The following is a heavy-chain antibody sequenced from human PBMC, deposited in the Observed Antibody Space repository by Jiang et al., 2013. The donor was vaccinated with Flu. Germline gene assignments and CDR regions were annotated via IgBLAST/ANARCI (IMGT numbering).Heavy chain of an antibody. CDR2: ISSSSSTI. CDR1: GFTFSSYS. V-gene: IGHV3-48*01. D-gene: IGHD3-10*01. CDR3: ARDGYGSGKND. Sequence: PGRSLRLSCAASGFTFSSYSMNWVRQAPGKGLEWVSYISSSSSTIYYADSVKGRFTISRDNAKNSLYLQMNSLRAEDTAVYYCARDGYGSGKNDWGQGTMVTVSS. J-gene: IGHJ3*01.